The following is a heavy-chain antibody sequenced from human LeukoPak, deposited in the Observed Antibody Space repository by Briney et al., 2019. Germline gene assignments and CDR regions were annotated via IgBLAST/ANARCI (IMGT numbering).Heavy chain of an antibody. CDR3: AREPLFCSSTSCYIYFQH. D-gene: IGHD2-2*02. CDR2: IWYDGSNK. J-gene: IGHJ1*01. CDR1: GFTFSSYW. Sequence: GGSLRLSCAASGFTFSSYWMHWVRQAPGKGLEWVAVIWYDGSNKYHADSVKGRFTISRDNSKNTLYLQMNSLRAEDTAVCYCAREPLFCSSTSCYIYFQHWGQGTLVTVSS. V-gene: IGHV3-33*08.